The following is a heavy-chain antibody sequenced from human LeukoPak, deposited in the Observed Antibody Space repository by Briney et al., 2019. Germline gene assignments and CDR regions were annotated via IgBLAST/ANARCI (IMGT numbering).Heavy chain of an antibody. D-gene: IGHD3-10*01. CDR3: ARNSFSYGFDY. CDR2: INHSGST. J-gene: IGHJ4*02. Sequence: PSETLSLTCTVAGDSISSSNYYWSWIRQPPGKGLEWIGEINHSGSTNYNPSLKSRVTISVDTPKNQFSLKLGSVTAADTAVYYCARNSFSYGFDYWGQGTLVTVSS. V-gene: IGHV4-39*07. CDR1: GDSISSSNYY.